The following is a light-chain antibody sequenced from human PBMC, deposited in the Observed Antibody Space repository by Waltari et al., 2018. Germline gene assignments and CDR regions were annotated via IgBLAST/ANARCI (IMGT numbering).Light chain of an antibody. V-gene: IGKV3-15*01. CDR1: HGIRSQ. J-gene: IGKJ1*01. CDR2: GAP. Sequence: LSCRASHGIRSQVGWYQQKPGQAPRLIIFGAPSRATGVPPSFSGSWSRTLFTLTISSLQYEDVGVYYCQESKIWSGFGQGTKVEIK. CDR3: QESKIWSG.